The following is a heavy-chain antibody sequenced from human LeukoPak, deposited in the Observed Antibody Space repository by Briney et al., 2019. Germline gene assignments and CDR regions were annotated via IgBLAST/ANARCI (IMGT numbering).Heavy chain of an antibody. CDR2: IHYSGST. CDR1: GGSISSYY. Sequence: SETLSLTCTVSGGSISSYYWNWIRQPPGKGLEWLGYIHYSGSTKYNPSLESRVTISLDTAKNQFSLRLSSLTAADTAVYYCERGEGQAVSAFDYWGQGMLVTVSS. J-gene: IGHJ4*02. CDR3: ERGEGQAVSAFDY. V-gene: IGHV4-59*01. D-gene: IGHD2-21*02.